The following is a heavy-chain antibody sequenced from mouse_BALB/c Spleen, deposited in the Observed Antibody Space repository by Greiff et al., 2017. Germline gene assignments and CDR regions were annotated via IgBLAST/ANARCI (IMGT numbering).Heavy chain of an antibody. Sequence: QVHVKQSGAELVRPGVSVKISCKGSGYTFTDYAMHWVKQSHAKSLEWIGVISTYYGDASYNQKFKGKATMTVDKSSSTAYMELARLTSEDSAIYYCARGRYYGSSYVYAMDYWGQGTSVTVSS. CDR1: GYTFTDYA. D-gene: IGHD1-1*01. J-gene: IGHJ4*01. CDR2: ISTYYGDA. CDR3: ARGRYYGSSYVYAMDY. V-gene: IGHV1S137*01.